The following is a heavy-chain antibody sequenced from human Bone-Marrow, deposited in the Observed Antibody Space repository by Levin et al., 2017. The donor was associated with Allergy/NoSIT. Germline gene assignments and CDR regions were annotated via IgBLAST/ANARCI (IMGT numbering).Heavy chain of an antibody. J-gene: IGHJ5*02. CDR2: IKKDGSEK. D-gene: IGHD3-10*01. CDR3: ARHGGSGRSLNDR. CDR1: GFTFTNSW. Sequence: QSGESLKISCAASGFTFTNSWMNWVRHIPGKGLEWVAKIKKDGSEKYYVDSVKGRFAISRDNAKNSVYLQMNSLRAEDTAVYYCARHGGSGRSLNDRWGQGTLVTVSS. V-gene: IGHV3-7*01.